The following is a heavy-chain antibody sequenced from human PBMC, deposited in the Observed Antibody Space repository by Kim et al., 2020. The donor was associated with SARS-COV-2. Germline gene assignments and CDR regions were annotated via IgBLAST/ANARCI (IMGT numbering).Heavy chain of an antibody. CDR2: IWYDGSNK. CDR3: ARRGSPTVTNRYSFDY. V-gene: IGHV3-33*01. J-gene: IGHJ4*02. Sequence: GGSLRLSCAASGFTFSSYGMHWVRQAPGKGLEWVAVIWYDGSNKYYADSVKGRFTISRDNSKNTLYLQMNSLRAEDTAVYYCARRGSPTVTNRYSFDYWGQGTLVTVSS. CDR1: GFTFSSYG. D-gene: IGHD4-17*01.